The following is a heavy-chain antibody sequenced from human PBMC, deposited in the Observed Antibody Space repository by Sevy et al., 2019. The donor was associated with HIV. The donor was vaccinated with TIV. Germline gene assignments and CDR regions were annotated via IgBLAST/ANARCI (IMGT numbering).Heavy chain of an antibody. V-gene: IGHV4-59*08. Sequence: SETLSLTCTVSGGSITSLYWNWIRQPPGKGLEWIANIDYNGHINYNPSLKSRFTVSLDTSKNQFPLRLSAVTAADTAMYYCAGGNAWGRGYSWGQGTLVTVSS. CDR1: GGSITSLY. J-gene: IGHJ4*02. CDR3: AGGNAWGRGYS. D-gene: IGHD1-26*01. CDR2: IDYNGHI.